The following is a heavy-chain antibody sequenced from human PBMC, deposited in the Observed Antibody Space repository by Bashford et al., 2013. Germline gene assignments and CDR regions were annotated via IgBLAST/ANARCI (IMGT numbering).Heavy chain of an antibody. CDR1: GGSISSSNW. J-gene: IGHJ4*02. V-gene: IGHV4-4*02. D-gene: IGHD6-13*01. CDR2: IYHSGST. Sequence: SETLSSTCAVSGGSISSSNWWSWVRQPQGRGWSGLGEIYHSGSTNYNPSLKSRVTISGRQKSKNQFSLKLSSVTAADTAVYYCARDGYSSSWAVAGFDYWAQGTPGHPSPQ. CDR3: ARDGYSSSWAVAGFDY.